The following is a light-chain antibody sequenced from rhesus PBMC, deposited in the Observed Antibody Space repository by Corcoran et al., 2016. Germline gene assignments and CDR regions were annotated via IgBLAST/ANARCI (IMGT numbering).Light chain of an antibody. CDR2: AAS. CDR3: TQRTSHPWT. J-gene: IGKJ1*01. Sequence: GDKVTLTCRASQCINNALAWYQRKPGKAPELLIHAASKLQSGVPSSFSGNGSWTDFTLPICSLQPEDFAVCHCTQRTSHPWTFGQGTKVEIK. V-gene: IGKV1-33*01. CDR1: QCINNA.